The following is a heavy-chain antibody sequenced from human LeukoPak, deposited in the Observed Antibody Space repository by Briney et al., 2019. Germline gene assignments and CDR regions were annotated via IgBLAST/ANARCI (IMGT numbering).Heavy chain of an antibody. V-gene: IGHV3-30*02. Sequence: GGSLRLSCAASGFTFSSYGMHWVRQAPGKGLEWVAFIRYDGSNKYYADSVKGRFTISRDNSKNTLYLQMNSLRAEDTAVYYCAKVLGSLIVVVPAAMLGAFDYWGQGTLVTVSS. D-gene: IGHD2-2*01. CDR3: AKVLGSLIVVVPAAMLGAFDY. J-gene: IGHJ4*02. CDR2: IRYDGSNK. CDR1: GFTFSSYG.